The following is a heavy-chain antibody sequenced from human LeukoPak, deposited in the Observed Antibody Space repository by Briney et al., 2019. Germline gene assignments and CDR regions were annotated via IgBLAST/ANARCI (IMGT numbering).Heavy chain of an antibody. Sequence: GGSLRLSCAASGFTFSSSWMHWVRQAPGKGLVWVSRINTDGKTTTYADSVKGRFTISRDNTKNTPYLQMNSLSAEDTALYYCARDYPPYWGQGTLVTVSA. J-gene: IGHJ4*02. CDR2: INTDGKTT. V-gene: IGHV3-74*01. CDR1: GFTFSSSW. CDR3: ARDYPPY.